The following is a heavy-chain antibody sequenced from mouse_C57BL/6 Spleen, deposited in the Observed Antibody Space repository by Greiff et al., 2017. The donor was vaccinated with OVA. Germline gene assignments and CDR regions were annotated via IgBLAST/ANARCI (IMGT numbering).Heavy chain of an antibody. V-gene: IGHV5-17*01. J-gene: IGHJ4*01. CDR2: ISSGSSTI. CDR1: GFTFSDYG. CDR3: VSTVVAHYYAMDY. Sequence: EVMLVESGGGLVKPGGSLKLSCAASGFTFSDYGMHWVRQAPEKGLEWVAYISSGSSTIYYADTVKGRFTISRDNAKNTLFLQMTSLRSEDTAMYYCVSTVVAHYYAMDYWGQGTSVTVSS. D-gene: IGHD1-1*01.